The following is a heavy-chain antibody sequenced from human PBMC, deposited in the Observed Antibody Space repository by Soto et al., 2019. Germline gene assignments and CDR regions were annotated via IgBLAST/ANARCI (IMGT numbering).Heavy chain of an antibody. CDR2: ISGSGGTT. V-gene: IGHV3-23*01. D-gene: IGHD4-17*01. Sequence: GGSLRLSCGASGFTFSSYAMSWVRQAPGKGLEWVSAISGSGGTTYYADSVKGRFTISRDNSKNTLYLQMNSLKAEDTAVYYCAKELSYGDYLSFLDYWGQGTLVTVSS. CDR1: GFTFSSYA. CDR3: AKELSYGDYLSFLDY. J-gene: IGHJ4*02.